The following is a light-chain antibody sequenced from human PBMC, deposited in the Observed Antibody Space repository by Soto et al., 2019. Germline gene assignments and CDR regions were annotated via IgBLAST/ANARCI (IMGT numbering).Light chain of an antibody. CDR1: QGISNY. Sequence: DIQMTQSPSSLSASVGDRVTITCRASQGISNYLAWYQQKPGKVPKLLIYAASTLQSGVPSRFSGSGSGTDFTLTISSLRPEDVATYYCQKYDDAPWTFGQGTKVEIK. J-gene: IGKJ1*01. V-gene: IGKV1-27*01. CDR2: AAS. CDR3: QKYDDAPWT.